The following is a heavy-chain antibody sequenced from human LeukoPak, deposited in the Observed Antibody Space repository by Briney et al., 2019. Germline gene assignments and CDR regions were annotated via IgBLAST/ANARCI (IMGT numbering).Heavy chain of an antibody. V-gene: IGHV3-74*01. CDR2: IKSDGTST. CDR3: ARVSSKTMVRALITKKNYYYYMDV. Sequence: GGSLRLSCAASGFTFSSYWMHWVRQAPGKGLVWVSRIKSDGTSTSYADSVKGRFTISRDIAKNSLFLQMNSLIAEDKAMYYCARVSSKTMVRALITKKNYYYYMDVWGKGTTVTISS. J-gene: IGHJ6*03. D-gene: IGHD3-10*01. CDR1: GFTFSSYW.